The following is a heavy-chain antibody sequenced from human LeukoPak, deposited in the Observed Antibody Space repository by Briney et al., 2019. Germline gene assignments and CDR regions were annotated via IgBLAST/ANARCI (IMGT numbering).Heavy chain of an antibody. Sequence: SETLSLTCTVSGGSISSYYWSWIRQLPGKGLEWIGYIYYSGSTNYNPSLKSRVTISVDTSKNQFSLKLNSVTAADTAVYYCASRWLRYYWFDPWGQGTLVTVSS. J-gene: IGHJ5*02. CDR2: IYYSGST. D-gene: IGHD5-12*01. CDR1: GGSISSYY. CDR3: ASRWLRYYWFDP. V-gene: IGHV4-59*12.